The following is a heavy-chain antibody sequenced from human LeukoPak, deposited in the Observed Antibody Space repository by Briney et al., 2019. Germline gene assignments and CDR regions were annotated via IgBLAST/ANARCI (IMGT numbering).Heavy chain of an antibody. V-gene: IGHV1-24*01. CDR3: ATVFFSGSYYFDY. D-gene: IGHD1-26*01. CDR2: FGPEDGET. J-gene: IGHJ4*02. Sequence: ASVKVSCKVSGYALTELSMHWVRQAPGKGLEWMGGFGPEDGETIFAQKFQGRVTLTEDTSTDTTYMELSSLRSEDTAVYYCATVFFSGSYYFDYWGQGTPVTVSS. CDR1: GYALTELS.